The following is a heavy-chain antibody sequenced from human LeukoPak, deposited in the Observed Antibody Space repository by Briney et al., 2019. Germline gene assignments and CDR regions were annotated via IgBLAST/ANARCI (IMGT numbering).Heavy chain of an antibody. D-gene: IGHD3-16*02. CDR1: GYTFTSYV. J-gene: IGHJ5*02. CDR3: ARGPLVRLPSSFDP. Sequence: ASVKVSCKASGYTFTSYVINWVRQATGQGLEWMGWMNPNSGNTGSAQRFQGRVTMTRDASISTAYMELSSLTSEDTAVYYCARGPLVRLPSSFDPWGQGTLVTVSS. CDR2: MNPNSGNT. V-gene: IGHV1-8*01.